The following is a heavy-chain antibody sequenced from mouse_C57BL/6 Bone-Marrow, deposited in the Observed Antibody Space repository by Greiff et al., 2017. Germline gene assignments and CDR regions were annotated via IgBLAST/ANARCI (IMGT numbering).Heavy chain of an antibody. V-gene: IGHV5-16*01. CDR2: INYDGSST. CDR1: GFTFSDYY. D-gene: IGHD1-1*02. Sequence: EVQVVESEGGLVQPGSSMKLSCTASGFTFSDYYMAWVRQVPEKGLEWVANINYDGSSTYYLDSLKSRFIISRDNAKNILYLQMSSLKSEDTATYYCARGRGNYWYFDVWGTGTTLTVSS. CDR3: ARGRGNYWYFDV. J-gene: IGHJ1*03.